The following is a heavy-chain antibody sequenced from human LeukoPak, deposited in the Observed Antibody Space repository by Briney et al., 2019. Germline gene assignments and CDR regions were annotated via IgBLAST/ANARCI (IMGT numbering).Heavy chain of an antibody. CDR1: GGSFSGYY. D-gene: IGHD2-21*01. CDR2: INHSGST. Sequence: SETLSLTCAVYGGSFSGYYWSWIRQPPGKGLEWIGEINHSGSTNYNPSLKSRVTISVDTSKNQFSLKLSSVTAADTAVYYCARAKDRPYSYYYMDVWGEGTTVTVSS. V-gene: IGHV4-34*01. CDR3: ARAKDRPYSYYYMDV. J-gene: IGHJ6*03.